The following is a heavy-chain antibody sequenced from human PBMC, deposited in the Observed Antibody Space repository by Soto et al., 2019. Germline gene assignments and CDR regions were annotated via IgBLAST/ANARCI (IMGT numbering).Heavy chain of an antibody. CDR2: ISYDGSNK. D-gene: IGHD6-13*01. V-gene: IGHV3-30*03. CDR3: ARGPQLVPYDY. J-gene: IGHJ4*02. Sequence: GGSLRLSCAASGFTFSSYGMHWVRQAPGKGLEWVAVISYDGSNKYYADSVKGRFTISRDNSKNTLYLQMNSLRAEDTAVYYCARGPQLVPYDYWGQGTLVTVSS. CDR1: GFTFSSYG.